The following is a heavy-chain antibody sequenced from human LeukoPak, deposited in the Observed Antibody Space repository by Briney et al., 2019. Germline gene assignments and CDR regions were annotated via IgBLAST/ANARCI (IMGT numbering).Heavy chain of an antibody. J-gene: IGHJ4*02. CDR3: TSAQYCSSTSCEIFDY. V-gene: IGHV3-73*01. D-gene: IGHD2-2*01. CDR2: IRSKANGYAT. Sequence: GGSLRLSCAASGFTFSGSAMQWVRQASGKGLEWVGRIRSKANGYATAYAASVKGRFTISRDDSKNTAYLQMNSLKTEDTAVYYYTSAQYCSSTSCEIFDYWGQGTLVTVSS. CDR1: GFTFSGSA.